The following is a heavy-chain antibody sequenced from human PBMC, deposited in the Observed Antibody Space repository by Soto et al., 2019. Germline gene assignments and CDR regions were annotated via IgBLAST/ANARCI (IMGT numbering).Heavy chain of an antibody. CDR1: GFTFSSYE. J-gene: IGHJ6*02. V-gene: IGHV3-48*03. CDR3: ASVKGSYYYYGMDV. Sequence: PWGSLRLSCAASGFTFSSYEMNWVRHSPGKGLEWVSYISSSGSTIYYADSVKGRFTISRDNAKNSLYLQMNSLRAEDTAVYYCASVKGSYYYYGMDVWGQGTTVTVSS. CDR2: ISSSGSTI.